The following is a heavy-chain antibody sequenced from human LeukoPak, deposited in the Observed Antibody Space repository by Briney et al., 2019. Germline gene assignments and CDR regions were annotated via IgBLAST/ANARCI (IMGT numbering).Heavy chain of an antibody. CDR3: ATDGVTTGTKTALGY. CDR2: IVVGSGNT. V-gene: IGHV1-58*01. CDR1: GFTFTSSA. Sequence: SVKVSCKASGFTFTSSAVQWVRQARGQGLEWIGWIVVGSGNTNYAQKFQERVTINRDMSTSTAYMELSSLRSEDTAVYYCATDGVTTGTKTALGYWGQGTLVTVSS. D-gene: IGHD1-1*01. J-gene: IGHJ4*02.